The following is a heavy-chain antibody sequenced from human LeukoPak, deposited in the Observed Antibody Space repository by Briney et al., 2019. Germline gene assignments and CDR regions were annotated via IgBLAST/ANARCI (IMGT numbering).Heavy chain of an antibody. CDR1: GFTFSSYS. D-gene: IGHD4-23*01. Sequence: GGSLRLSCAASGFTFSSYSMNWVRQAPGKGREWVSFISSSSSYIYYADSWKGRFTISRDNAKNSLYLQMNSLRAEDTAVYYCARESLTVVTQNPLFDYWGQGTLVTVSS. CDR3: ARESLTVVTQNPLFDY. CDR2: ISSSSSYI. J-gene: IGHJ4*02. V-gene: IGHV3-21*01.